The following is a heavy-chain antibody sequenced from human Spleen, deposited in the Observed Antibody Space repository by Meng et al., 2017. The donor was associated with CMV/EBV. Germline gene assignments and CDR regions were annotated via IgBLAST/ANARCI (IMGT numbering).Heavy chain of an antibody. Sequence: SQTLSLTCGVYGGSFSGYFWTWIRQPPGKGLEWIGESNHRGSHNYNPAVESRVSISVDTAKNQFSLKMSSVTAADTAVYYCARRGPSYTSSSSSSGHIDPWGQGTLVTVSS. CDR1: GGSFSGYF. CDR2: SNHRGSH. V-gene: IGHV4-34*01. CDR3: ARRGPSYTSSSSSSGHIDP. D-gene: IGHD6-13*01. J-gene: IGHJ5*02.